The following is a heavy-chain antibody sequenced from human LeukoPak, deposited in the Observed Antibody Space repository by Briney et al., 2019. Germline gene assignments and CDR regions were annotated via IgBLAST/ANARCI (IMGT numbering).Heavy chain of an antibody. Sequence: GGSLRLSCAASGFTFSSYGMPWVRQAPGKGLEWVAVIWYDGSNKYFADSVKGRFTISRDNSKNTLYLQMNSLRAEDTAVYYCARAVPYSGSYGSSFDYCGQGTLVTVSS. CDR1: GFTFSSYG. CDR3: ARAVPYSGSYGSSFDY. CDR2: IWYDGSNK. V-gene: IGHV3-33*01. J-gene: IGHJ4*02. D-gene: IGHD1-26*01.